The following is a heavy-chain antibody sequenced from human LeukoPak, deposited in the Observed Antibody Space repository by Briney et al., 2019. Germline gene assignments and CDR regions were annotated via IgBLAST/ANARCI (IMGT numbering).Heavy chain of an antibody. V-gene: IGHV1-46*02. J-gene: IGHJ4*02. D-gene: IGHD3-22*01. Sequence: GASVKVSCKASGYTFNRYYIHWVRQAPGQGLEWMGIINPSSGNTSYAEKFQGRVTITRNTSISTAYMELSSLRSEDTAVYYCAREDYYDSGSNDYWGQGTLVTVSS. CDR1: GYTFNRYY. CDR3: AREDYYDSGSNDY. CDR2: INPSSGNT.